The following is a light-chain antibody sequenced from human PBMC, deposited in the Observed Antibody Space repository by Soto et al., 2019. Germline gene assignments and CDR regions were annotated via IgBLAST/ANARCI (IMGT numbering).Light chain of an antibody. CDR3: YSAADNKGV. CDR1: VLAKKY. CDR2: KDS. Sequence: SYELTQPSSVSVSPGQTARITCSGDVLAKKYARWFQQKPGQAPALVIYKDSERPSGIPERFSGSSSGTTVTLTISGAQVEDEADYYCYSAADNKGVFGGGTKVTVL. J-gene: IGLJ3*02. V-gene: IGLV3-27*01.